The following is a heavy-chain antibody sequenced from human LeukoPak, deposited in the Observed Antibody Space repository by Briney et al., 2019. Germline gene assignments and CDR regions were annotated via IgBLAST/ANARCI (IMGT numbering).Heavy chain of an antibody. D-gene: IGHD5-12*01. CDR3: AKDMQTWPRFPDY. Sequence: GGSLRLSCAVSGFTFSSYAMGWVRQAPGKGLEWVSAISGSGGTTYYADSVKGRFTSSRDNPKNTLYLQINSLRAEDTAVYYCAKDMQTWPRFPDYWGQGTLVTVSS. CDR1: GFTFSSYA. V-gene: IGHV3-23*01. J-gene: IGHJ4*02. CDR2: ISGSGGTT.